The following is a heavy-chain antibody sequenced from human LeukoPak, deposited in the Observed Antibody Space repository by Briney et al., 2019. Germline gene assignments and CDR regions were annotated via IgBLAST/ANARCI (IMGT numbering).Heavy chain of an antibody. CDR2: INHSGST. V-gene: IGHV4-34*01. CDR1: GGSFSGYY. CDR3: AVDNYGFDY. D-gene: IGHD4-17*01. J-gene: IGHJ4*02. Sequence: PSETLSLTCAVYGGSFSGYYWSWIRQPPGKGLEWIGEINHSGSTSYNPSLKSRVTISVDTSKNQFSLKLSSVTAADTAVYYCAVDNYGFDYWGQGTLVTVSS.